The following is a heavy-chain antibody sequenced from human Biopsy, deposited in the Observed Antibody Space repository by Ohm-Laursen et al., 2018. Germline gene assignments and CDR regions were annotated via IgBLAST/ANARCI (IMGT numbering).Heavy chain of an antibody. D-gene: IGHD3-22*01. CDR2: IYLGGSN. Sequence: SETLSLTCNVSGGAINNYYWSWIRQPAGKGLEWIGRIYLGGSNNYNPSLKSRVTMSVDTSKKQLSLSLRSVTAADTAMYFCASVVLGPTNDAFDLWGQGTMVVVPS. J-gene: IGHJ3*01. V-gene: IGHV4-4*07. CDR3: ASVVLGPTNDAFDL. CDR1: GGAINNYY.